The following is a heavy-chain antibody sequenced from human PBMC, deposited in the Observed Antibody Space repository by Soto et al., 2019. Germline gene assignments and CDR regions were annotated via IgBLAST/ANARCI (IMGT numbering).Heavy chain of an antibody. Sequence: SETPSPTRTFSGGPISSGGYYWSWIPQHPGKGLELIGYIYYSGSTYYNPSLTSRVTISVDTSKNQFSLKLSSVTAADTAVYYCARAEDGYNPPPWHWGQGTLVTVSS. CDR3: ARAEDGYNPPPWH. CDR2: IYYSGST. V-gene: IGHV4-31*03. J-gene: IGHJ1*01. CDR1: GGPISSGGYY. D-gene: IGHD5-12*01.